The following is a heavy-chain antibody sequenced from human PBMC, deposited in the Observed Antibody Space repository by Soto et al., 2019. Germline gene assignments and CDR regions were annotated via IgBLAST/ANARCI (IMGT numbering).Heavy chain of an antibody. CDR1: GGSISSGGYY. J-gene: IGHJ6*02. CDR3: ASRKGYCSSTSCYGYYYGMDV. CDR2: IYYSGST. V-gene: IGHV4-31*03. Sequence: SETLSLTCTVSGGSISSGGYYWSWIRQHPGKGLEWIGYIYYSGSTYYNPSLKSRVTISVDTSKNQFSLKLSSVTAADTAVYYCASRKGYCSSTSCYGYYYGMDVWGQGTTVTVSS. D-gene: IGHD2-2*01.